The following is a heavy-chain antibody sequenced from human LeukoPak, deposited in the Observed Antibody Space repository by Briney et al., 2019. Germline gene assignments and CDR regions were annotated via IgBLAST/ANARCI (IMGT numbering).Heavy chain of an antibody. Sequence: GGSLRLSCAASGFTFSSYWMTWVRQAPGKGLEWVANIKPDGSQIYYVDSVKGRFTISRDNAKNSLYLQMNSLRADDTAVYYCARDTVAGTYYYMDVWGKGTAVTVSS. D-gene: IGHD6-19*01. J-gene: IGHJ6*03. CDR3: ARDTVAGTYYYMDV. CDR1: GFTFSSYW. CDR2: IKPDGSQI. V-gene: IGHV3-7*01.